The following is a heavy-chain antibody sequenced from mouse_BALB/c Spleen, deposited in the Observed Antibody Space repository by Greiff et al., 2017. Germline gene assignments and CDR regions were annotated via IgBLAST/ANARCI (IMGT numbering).Heavy chain of an antibody. V-gene: IGHV1S34*01. CDR2: ISCYNGAT. CDR1: GYSFTGYY. D-gene: IGHD1-1*01. Sequence: LVKTGASVKISCKASGYSFTGYYMHWVKQSQGKSLEWIGYISCYNGATSYNQKFKGKATFTVDTSSSTAYMQFNSLTSEDSAVYYGARRYGSSHWYFDVWGAGTTVTVSS. CDR3: ARRYGSSHWYFDV. J-gene: IGHJ1*01.